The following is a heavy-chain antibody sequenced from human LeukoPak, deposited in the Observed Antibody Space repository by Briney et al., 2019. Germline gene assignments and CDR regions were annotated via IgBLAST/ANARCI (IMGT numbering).Heavy chain of an antibody. J-gene: IGHJ3*01. Sequence: PESLSLTCNVSGYSITSGYYWGWIRQPPGKGLEWIGNIYNRGSTYSNVPLHSRVTISLDTSNNPFYLKLSTLSAADTAVYYCTRLSVAMNALDLWGQGTMVTVSS. V-gene: IGHV4-38-2*02. D-gene: IGHD6-19*01. CDR1: GYSITSGYY. CDR3: TRLSVAMNALDL. CDR2: IYNRGST.